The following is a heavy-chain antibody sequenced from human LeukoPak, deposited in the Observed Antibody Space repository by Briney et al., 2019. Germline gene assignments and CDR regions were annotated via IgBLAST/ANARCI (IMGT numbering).Heavy chain of an antibody. J-gene: IGHJ4*02. V-gene: IGHV3-48*03. Sequence: GGSLRLSCAASGFTFRSNEMNWVRQAPGKGLEWVAYISSSGSTIYYADSVKGRFTISRDNAKKSLYLQMNSLRAEDTAVYYCAREGTTADYFDYWGQGTLVTVSS. CDR2: ISSSGSTI. CDR3: AREGTTADYFDY. CDR1: GFTFRSNE. D-gene: IGHD4-11*01.